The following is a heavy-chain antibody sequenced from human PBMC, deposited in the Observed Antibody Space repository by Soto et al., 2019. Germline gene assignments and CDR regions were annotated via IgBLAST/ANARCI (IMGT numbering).Heavy chain of an antibody. D-gene: IGHD3-3*01. CDR3: ARDLTGGPTYYDFWSGYSPVDY. CDR2: NDPSGGGT. CDR1: GYNFSSYV. Sequence: GAAGKVSWKASGYNFSSYVMHSGGQAPGQRLEWMGINDPSGGGTSYAQKFQGRVSMTRDTSTSTVYMDLSSLRSEDTAVYYCARDLTGGPTYYDFWSGYSPVDYWGLGTLVTVSS. J-gene: IGHJ4*02. V-gene: IGHV1-46*01.